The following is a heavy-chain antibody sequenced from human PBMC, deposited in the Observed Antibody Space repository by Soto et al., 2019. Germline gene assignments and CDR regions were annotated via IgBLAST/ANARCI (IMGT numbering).Heavy chain of an antibody. CDR2: INAGNGNT. CDR1: GYTFTSYA. J-gene: IGHJ4*02. Sequence: QVQLVQSGAEVKKPGASVKVSCKASGYTFTSYAMHWVRQAPGQRLEGMGGINAGNGNTKYSQKFQGRVTITRDTSASTAYMELSSLRSEDTAVYYCARVRGGYCSGRGCYLDYWGQGTLVTVSS. V-gene: IGHV1-3*01. D-gene: IGHD2-15*01. CDR3: ARVRGGYCSGRGCYLDY.